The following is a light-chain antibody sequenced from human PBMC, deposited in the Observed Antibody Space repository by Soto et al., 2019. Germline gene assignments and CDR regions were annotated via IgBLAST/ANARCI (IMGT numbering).Light chain of an antibody. J-gene: IGKJ1*01. CDR3: QQYHNWPRP. Sequence: EIVLPQSPATLSVSPGERATLSCRASQSVSSNLAWYQQKPGQAPRLLIYGAPTWATGIPARLSGSGSGTAFTLTISRLQSVDFAVYYCQQYHNWPRPVGQGTEVEIK. CDR1: QSVSSN. CDR2: GAP. V-gene: IGKV3-15*01.